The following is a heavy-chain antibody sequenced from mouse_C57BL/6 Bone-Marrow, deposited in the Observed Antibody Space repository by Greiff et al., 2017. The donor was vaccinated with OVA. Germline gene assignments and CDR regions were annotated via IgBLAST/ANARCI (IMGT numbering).Heavy chain of an antibody. CDR1: GYAFTNYL. J-gene: IGHJ3*01. CDR2: INPGSGGT. CDR3: ARDKAY. V-gene: IGHV1-54*01. Sequence: VQLVESGAELVRPGTSVKVSCKASGYAFTNYLIEWVKQRPGQGLEWIGVINPGSGGTNYNEKFKGKATLTADKSSSTAYMQLSSLTSEDSAVYFCARDKAYWGQGTLVTVSA.